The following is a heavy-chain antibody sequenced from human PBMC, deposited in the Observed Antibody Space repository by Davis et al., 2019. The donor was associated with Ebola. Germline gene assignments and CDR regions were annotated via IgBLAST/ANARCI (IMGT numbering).Heavy chain of an antibody. CDR1: GFTFSSYA. Sequence: GGSLRLSCAASGFTFSSYAMHWVRQAPGKGLEWVAVISYDGSNKYYADSVKGRFTISRDNSQNTLSLQMNSLRAEDTAVYYCAEIYWVRYSMDVWGQGTTVTVSS. CDR2: ISYDGSNK. V-gene: IGHV3-30*04. CDR3: AEIYWVRYSMDV. D-gene: IGHD2-8*02. J-gene: IGHJ6*02.